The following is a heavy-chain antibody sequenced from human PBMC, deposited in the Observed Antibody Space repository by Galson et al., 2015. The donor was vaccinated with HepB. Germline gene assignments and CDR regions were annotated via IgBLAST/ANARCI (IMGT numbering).Heavy chain of an antibody. D-gene: IGHD3-22*01. J-gene: IGHJ3*02. V-gene: IGHV3-30*02. CDR2: IRYDGSNK. Sequence: SLRLSCAASGFTFSSYGMHWVHQAPGKGLEWVAFIRYDGSNKYYADSVKGRFTISRDNSKNTLYLQMNSLRAEDTAVYYCAKDRTDYYDSSGGFYDAFDIWGQGTMVTVSS. CDR1: GFTFSSYG. CDR3: AKDRTDYYDSSGGFYDAFDI.